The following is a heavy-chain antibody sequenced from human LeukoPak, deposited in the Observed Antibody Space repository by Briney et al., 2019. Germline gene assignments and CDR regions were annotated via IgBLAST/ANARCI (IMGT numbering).Heavy chain of an antibody. Sequence: GGSLRLSCAASGFTFSSYARHWVRRAPGKGLEWVAVISYDGSNQYYADSVKGRFTISRDDSRNTLYLQMNSLRTEDTAVYYCARGTVVTDFWGQGTLVTVSS. CDR2: ISYDGSNQ. D-gene: IGHD4-23*01. J-gene: IGHJ4*02. V-gene: IGHV3-30-3*01. CDR3: ARGTVVTDF. CDR1: GFTFSSYA.